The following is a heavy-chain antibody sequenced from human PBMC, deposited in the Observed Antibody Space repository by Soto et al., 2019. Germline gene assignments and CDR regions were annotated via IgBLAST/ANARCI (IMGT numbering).Heavy chain of an antibody. CDR3: AKEMITSTMADFFDY. J-gene: IGHJ4*02. CDR1: GFSFSTYG. D-gene: IGHD3-16*01. V-gene: IGHV3-23*01. Sequence: EVQLLESGGGLIQPGGSLRLSCEASGFSFSTYGMTWVRQAPGRGLAWVSTISGSGDRAFYADPVKGRFTISRDNSKDTLYLQMNSLNAEETAIYYCAKEMITSTMADFFDYWGQGILVTVSS. CDR2: ISGSGDRA.